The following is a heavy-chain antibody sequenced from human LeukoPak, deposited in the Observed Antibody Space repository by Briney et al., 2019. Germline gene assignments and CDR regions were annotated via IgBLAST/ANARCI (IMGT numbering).Heavy chain of an antibody. CDR2: FSRNGGST. CDR3: VKDLRSDFMGVLSRYLSY. CDR1: GFTFSSFA. V-gene: IGHV3-64D*09. Sequence: GRCLRLSCSASGFTFSSFAMHWVRRAPGKGLEYVAAFSRNGGSTYYADSVKGRFTISRDNSKNTLYPQMSSLRAEDTAVYLCVKDLRSDFMGVLSRYLSYWGQGTLVTVSS. J-gene: IGHJ4*02. D-gene: IGHD2/OR15-2a*01.